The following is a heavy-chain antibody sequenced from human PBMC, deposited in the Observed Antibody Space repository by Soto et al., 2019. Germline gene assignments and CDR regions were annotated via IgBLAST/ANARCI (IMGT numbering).Heavy chain of an antibody. Sequence: EVQLVESGGGLAQPGGSLRLSCAASGLTFSSYWMTWVRQAPGKGLEWVANTKQDGSEKYYVDSLKGRFTISRDNAKNSLYLQMNNLRVEDTAVYYCARGEAIGDDPWGHGTLVTVSS. J-gene: IGHJ5*02. D-gene: IGHD3-10*01. CDR2: TKQDGSEK. CDR3: ARGEAIGDDP. V-gene: IGHV3-7*01. CDR1: GLTFSSYW.